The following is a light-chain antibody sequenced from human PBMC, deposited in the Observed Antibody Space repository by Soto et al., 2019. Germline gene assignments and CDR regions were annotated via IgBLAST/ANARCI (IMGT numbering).Light chain of an antibody. J-gene: IGKJ1*01. CDR2: AAS. Sequence: IQRTQSTSSLSASVGDRVTITCRASQSISSYLNWYQQKPGKAPKLLIYAASSLQSGVPSRFSGSGSGTDFTLTISSLQPEDFATYYCQQSYSTPRTFGQGTKVDIK. CDR3: QQSYSTPRT. CDR1: QSISSY. V-gene: IGKV1-39*01.